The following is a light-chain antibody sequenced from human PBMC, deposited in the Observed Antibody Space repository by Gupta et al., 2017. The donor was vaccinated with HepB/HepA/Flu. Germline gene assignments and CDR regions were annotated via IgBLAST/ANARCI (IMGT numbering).Light chain of an antibody. J-gene: IGKJ2*01. Sequence: DIVMTQSPDSLAMSLGERATINCKSSQSGLYSSNNKNYLAWYQQKPGQPPKLLIYWASTRESGVPDRFSSSGSGTDFTLTISSLQAEDVAVYYCQQEDSTPYTFGQGTKVEIK. CDR3: QQEDSTPYT. V-gene: IGKV4-1*01. CDR2: WAS. CDR1: QSGLYSSNNKNY.